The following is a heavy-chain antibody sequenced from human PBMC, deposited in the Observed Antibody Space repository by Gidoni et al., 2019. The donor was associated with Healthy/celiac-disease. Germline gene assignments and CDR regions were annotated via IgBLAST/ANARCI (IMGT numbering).Heavy chain of an antibody. CDR2: ISAYNGNT. Sequence: QVQLVQSGAEVKKPGAAVKVSCKAAGYDFTSCGISWVRQAPGQGLAGMGWISAYNGNTNYAQKLQGRVTMTTDASTSTAYMELRSLRSDDTAVYYCAVHGASEGGRYRDAFDIWGQGTMVTVSS. J-gene: IGHJ3*02. CDR3: AVHGASEGGRYRDAFDI. D-gene: IGHD1-26*01. CDR1: GYDFTSCG. V-gene: IGHV1-18*01.